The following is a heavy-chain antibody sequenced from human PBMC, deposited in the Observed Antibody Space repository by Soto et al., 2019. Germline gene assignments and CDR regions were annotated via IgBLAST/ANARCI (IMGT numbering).Heavy chain of an antibody. V-gene: IGHV3-23*05. CDR2: IDQNGAYT. Sequence: PGGSLRLSCAASGFIFSGHTMCWVRQAPGTGLEWVSSIDQNGAYTNYAEPVNGRFTISRDNSRNTLDLQMYSLRAADTVLYYWVSWIFAHFDHGGQGTPVTVSS. D-gene: IGHD3-3*01. J-gene: IGHJ4*02. CDR3: VSWIFAHFDH. CDR1: GFIFSGHT.